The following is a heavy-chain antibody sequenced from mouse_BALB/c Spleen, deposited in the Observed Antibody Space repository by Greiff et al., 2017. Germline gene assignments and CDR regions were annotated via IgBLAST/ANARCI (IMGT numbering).Heavy chain of an antibody. CDR2: IYPSDSYT. D-gene: IGHD2-14*01. J-gene: IGHJ2*01. V-gene: IGHV1-69*02. Sequence: QVQLKQPGAELVRPGASVKLSCKASGYTFTSYWINWVKQRPGQGLEWIGNIYPSDSYTNYNQKFKDKATLTVDKSSSTAYMQLSSPTSEDSAVYYCTRSGVRREFDYWGQGTTLTVSS. CDR1: GYTFTSYW. CDR3: TRSGVRREFDY.